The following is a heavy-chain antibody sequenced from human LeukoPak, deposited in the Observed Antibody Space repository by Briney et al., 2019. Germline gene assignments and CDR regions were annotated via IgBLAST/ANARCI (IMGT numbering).Heavy chain of an antibody. CDR2: TSSGSSTI. V-gene: IGHV3-48*01. CDR1: GFTFNSYS. D-gene: IGHD3-22*01. CDR3: ARAAYDNSGYLTL. J-gene: IGHJ4*02. Sequence: GGSLRLSCSASGFTFNSYSMNWVRQAPGKGLEWVSYTSSGSSTIYYADSVKGRFTISRDSPKNTLYLQMNSLRAEDTAVYYCARAAYDNSGYLTLWGQGTLVTVSS.